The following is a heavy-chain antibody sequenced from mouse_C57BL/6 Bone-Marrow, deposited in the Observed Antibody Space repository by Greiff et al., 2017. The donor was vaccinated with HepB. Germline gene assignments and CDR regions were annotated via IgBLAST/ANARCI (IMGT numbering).Heavy chain of an antibody. V-gene: IGHV10-1*01. D-gene: IGHD2-3*01. CDR3: VSIDGSHAMDY. J-gene: IGHJ4*01. CDR1: GFSFNTYA. CDR2: IRSKSNNYAT. Sequence: EVQLVESGGGLVQPKGSLKLSCAASGFSFNTYAMNWVRQAPGKGLEWVARIRSKSNNYATYYADSVKDRFTISRDDSESMLYLQMNNLKTEDTAMYYCVSIDGSHAMDYWGQGTSVTVSS.